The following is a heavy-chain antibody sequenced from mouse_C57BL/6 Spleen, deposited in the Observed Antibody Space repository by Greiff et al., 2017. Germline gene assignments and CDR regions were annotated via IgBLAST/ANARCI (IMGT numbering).Heavy chain of an antibody. D-gene: IGHD1-1*01. J-gene: IGHJ4*01. CDR3: ARGDGSSYSYAMGY. V-gene: IGHV1-59*01. CDR1: GYTFTSYW. Sequence: VQLQQPGAELVRPGTSVKLSCKASGYTFTSYWMHWVKQRPGQGLEWIGVIDPSDSYTNYNQKFKGKATLTVDTSSSTAYMQLSSLTSEDSAVYYCARGDGSSYSYAMGYWGQRTSVTVSS. CDR2: IDPSDSYT.